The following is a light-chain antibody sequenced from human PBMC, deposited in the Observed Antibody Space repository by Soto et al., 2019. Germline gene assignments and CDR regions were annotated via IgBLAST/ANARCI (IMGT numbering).Light chain of an antibody. CDR1: QSISSN. J-gene: IGKJ5*01. CDR2: GAS. Sequence: EIVMTQSPATLSVSPGERATLSCRASQSISSNLAWYQQKPDQAPKLLITGASTWASGIPARFSGSGSGTEFTLTISSLQSEDFAVYYCQQYNNWPFTFGQGTRLEIK. CDR3: QQYNNWPFT. V-gene: IGKV3-15*01.